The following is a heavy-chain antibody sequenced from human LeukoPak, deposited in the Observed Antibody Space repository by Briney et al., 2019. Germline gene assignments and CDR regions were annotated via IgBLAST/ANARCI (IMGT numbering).Heavy chain of an antibody. V-gene: IGHV3-7*03. Sequence: GGSLRLSCTASGFTFSNFWMGWVRQAPGKGLEWVANIKQDETEKFYLGSVKGRFTISRDNAKNSLYLQMNSLRAEDTAVYYCAKDQLVLDYWGQGTLVTVSS. CDR2: IKQDETEK. CDR1: GFTFSNFW. CDR3: AKDQLVLDY. J-gene: IGHJ4*02. D-gene: IGHD6-6*01.